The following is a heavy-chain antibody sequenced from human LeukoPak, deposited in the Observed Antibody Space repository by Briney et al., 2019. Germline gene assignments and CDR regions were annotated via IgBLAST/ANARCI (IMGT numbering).Heavy chain of an antibody. V-gene: IGHV3-48*03. J-gene: IGHJ4*02. CDR1: GFTFSSYE. CDR2: ISSSGSTI. D-gene: IGHD6-6*01. Sequence: GGSLRLSCAASGFTFSSYEMNWVRQAPGKGLEWVSYISSSGSTIYYADSVKGRFTISRDNAKNSLYLQMNSLRAEDTAVYYCARERKNKYSSSSFDYWGQGTLVTVSS. CDR3: ARERKNKYSSSSFDY.